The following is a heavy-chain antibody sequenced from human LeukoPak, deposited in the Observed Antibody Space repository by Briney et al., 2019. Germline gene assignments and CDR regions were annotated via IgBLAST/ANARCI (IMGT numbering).Heavy chain of an antibody. J-gene: IGHJ5*02. Sequence: SETLSLTCAVYGGSFSGYYWSWIRQPPGKGLEWIGEINHSGSTNYNPSLKSRVTISVDTSKNQFSLKLSSVTAADTAVYYCARVRRRYYGSGSYYDNNWFDPWGRGTLVTVSS. CDR3: ARVRRRYYGSGSYYDNNWFDP. V-gene: IGHV4-34*01. CDR1: GGSFSGYY. D-gene: IGHD3-10*01. CDR2: INHSGST.